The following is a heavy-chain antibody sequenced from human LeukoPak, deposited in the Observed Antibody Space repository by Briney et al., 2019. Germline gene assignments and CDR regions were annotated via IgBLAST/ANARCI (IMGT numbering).Heavy chain of an antibody. D-gene: IGHD1-26*01. CDR2: INHSGST. J-gene: IGHJ3*02. CDR1: GGSFSGYY. CDR3: ARGEYRHSGSYYGLWAFDI. Sequence: ASETLSLTCAVYGGSFSGYYWSWIRQPPGKGLEWIGEINHSGSTNYNPSLKSRVTISVDTSKNQFSLKLSSVTAADMAVYYCARGEYRHSGSYYGLWAFDIWGQGTMVTVSS. V-gene: IGHV4-34*01.